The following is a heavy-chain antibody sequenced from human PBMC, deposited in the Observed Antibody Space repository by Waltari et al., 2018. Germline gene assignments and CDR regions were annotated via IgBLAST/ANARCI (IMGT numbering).Heavy chain of an antibody. Sequence: QVQLVQSGAEVKKPGSSVKVSCKASGGTFSRYAIIWVRQAPGQGLEWMGRIIPILGIANYAQKFQGRVTITADKSTSTAYMELSSLRSEDTAVYYCASDGGAGYGRAAANPVWGQGTTVTVSS. CDR2: IIPILGIA. V-gene: IGHV1-69*04. CDR3: ASDGGAGYGRAAANPV. J-gene: IGHJ6*02. D-gene: IGHD6-13*01. CDR1: GGTFSRYA.